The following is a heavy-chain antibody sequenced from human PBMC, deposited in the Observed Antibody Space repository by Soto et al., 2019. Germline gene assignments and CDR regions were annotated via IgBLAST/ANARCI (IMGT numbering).Heavy chain of an antibody. CDR3: ARDQGIASPGPFDY. Sequence: SETLSLTCTVSGGSISSGGYYWSWIRQHPGKGLGWIGYIYYSGSTYYNPSLKSRVTISVDTSKSQFSLKLNSVTAADTAVYYCARDQGIASPGPFDYWGPGTLVTVSS. CDR1: GGSISSGGYY. V-gene: IGHV4-31*03. D-gene: IGHD6-13*01. CDR2: IYYSGST. J-gene: IGHJ4*02.